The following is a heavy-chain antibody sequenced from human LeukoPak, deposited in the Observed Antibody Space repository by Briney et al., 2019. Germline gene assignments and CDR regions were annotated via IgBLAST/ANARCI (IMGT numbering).Heavy chain of an antibody. V-gene: IGHV5-51*01. Sequence: GESLNISCKGSGYSFTSYWIGWVRQMPGKGLEWMGIIYPGDSDTRYSPSFQGQVTISADKSISTAYLQWSSLKASDTAMYYCARRGPYGGGVLCWFDPWAKGNLVTVSS. CDR1: GYSFTSYW. D-gene: IGHD2-21*01. CDR2: IYPGDSDT. J-gene: IGHJ5*02. CDR3: ARRGPYGGGVLCWFDP.